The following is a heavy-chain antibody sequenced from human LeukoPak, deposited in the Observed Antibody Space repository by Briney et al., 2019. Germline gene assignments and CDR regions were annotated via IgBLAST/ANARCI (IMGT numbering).Heavy chain of an antibody. Sequence: GESLKISCKGSGYNFNNYWIGWVRPMPGKGLEWMGVIYPGDSDTKYSPSFEGQVTFSVDKSISTVYLQWSSLKASDTATYYCARRGSDFWSGFYGEYWFDPWGQGTLVTVSS. V-gene: IGHV5-51*01. D-gene: IGHD3-3*01. CDR3: ARRGSDFWSGFYGEYWFDP. CDR1: GYNFNNYW. J-gene: IGHJ5*02. CDR2: IYPGDSDT.